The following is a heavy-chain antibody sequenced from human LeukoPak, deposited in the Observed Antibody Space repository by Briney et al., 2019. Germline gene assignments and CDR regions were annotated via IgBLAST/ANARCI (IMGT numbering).Heavy chain of an antibody. CDR3: AKDIPNYDFWSGFYT. Sequence: GGSLRLSCATSGFTFSNFWMHWVRQTPGKGLVWVSRINTDGSNTIYADSVKGRFTISRDNSKNSLYLQMNSLRTEDTALYYCAKDIPNYDFWSGFYTWGQGTLVTVSS. D-gene: IGHD3-3*01. CDR1: GFTFSNFW. CDR2: INTDGSNT. J-gene: IGHJ5*02. V-gene: IGHV3-74*01.